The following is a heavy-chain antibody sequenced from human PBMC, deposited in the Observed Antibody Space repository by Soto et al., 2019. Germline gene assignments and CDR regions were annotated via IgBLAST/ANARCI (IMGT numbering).Heavy chain of an antibody. CDR1: GFSFSNYG. V-gene: IGHV3-33*06. CDR2: LWNDGSIE. D-gene: IGHD6-13*01. CDR3: AKENGYSSSWFEFDY. Sequence: PGGSLRLSCEASGFSFSNYGMHWVRQAPGKGLEWVAVLWNDGSIEYYADSVKGRFTISRDNARNTLYLQMSGLRVEDTAVYYCAKENGYSSSWFEFDYWGQGTLVTVSS. J-gene: IGHJ4*02.